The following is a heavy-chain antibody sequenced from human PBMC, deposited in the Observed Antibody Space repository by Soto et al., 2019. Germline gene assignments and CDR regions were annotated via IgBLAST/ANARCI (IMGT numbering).Heavy chain of an antibody. CDR3: ATLLGLVVPGTFDC. CDR2: IYPGDSDT. D-gene: IGHD3-22*01. J-gene: IGHJ4*02. Sequence: PGESLKLSCKGSGYSFTSYWIGWVRQMPGKGLEWMGIIYPGDSDTRYSPSFQGQVTISADKSISTAYLQWSSLKASDTAVYSCATLLGLVVPGTFDCWGQGTLVTVSS. CDR1: GYSFTSYW. V-gene: IGHV5-51*01.